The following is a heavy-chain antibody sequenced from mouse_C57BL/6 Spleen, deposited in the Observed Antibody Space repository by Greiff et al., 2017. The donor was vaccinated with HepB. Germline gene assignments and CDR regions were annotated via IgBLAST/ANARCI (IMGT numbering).Heavy chain of an antibody. J-gene: IGHJ4*01. CDR1: GYTFTDYY. D-gene: IGHD1-1*01. Sequence: VQLKQSGPVLVKPGASVKMSCKASGYTFTDYYMNWVKQSHGKSLEWIGVINPYNGGTSYNQKFKGKATLTVDKSSSTAYMELNSLTSEDSAVYYCAIYYGGYAMDYWGQGTSVTVSS. V-gene: IGHV1-19*01. CDR3: AIYYGGYAMDY. CDR2: INPYNGGT.